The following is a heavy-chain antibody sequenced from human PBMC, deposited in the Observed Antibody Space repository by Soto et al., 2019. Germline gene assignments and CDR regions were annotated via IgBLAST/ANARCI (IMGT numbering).Heavy chain of an antibody. Sequence: GGPLGDLSTATGLTRVNPWMSWIRKATRKALEWVANIKEDGSEKYYVDSVEGRFTISRDNAKNSLYLQMNSLRAEDTAVYYCARGWGYFDSSGFPYLYAMDVWGQGITVTGSS. V-gene: IGHV3-7*01. CDR3: ARGWGYFDSSGFPYLYAMDV. J-gene: IGHJ6*02. D-gene: IGHD3-22*01. CDR1: GLTRVNPW. CDR2: IKEDGSEK.